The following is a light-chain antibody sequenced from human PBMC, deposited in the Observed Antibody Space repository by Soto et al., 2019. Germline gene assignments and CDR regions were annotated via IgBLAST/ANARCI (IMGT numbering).Light chain of an antibody. Sequence: DIQMTQSPSSLSASVGDRVTITCRASQGISNYLAWYQQKPGKVPKLLFYTASTLQSGVPSRFSGSGSGTDFTLTITSLHPKNVQTYYFKSNNSAPPLFGGGTKVEIK. J-gene: IGKJ4*01. CDR1: QGISNY. CDR3: KSNNSAPPL. V-gene: IGKV1-27*01. CDR2: TAS.